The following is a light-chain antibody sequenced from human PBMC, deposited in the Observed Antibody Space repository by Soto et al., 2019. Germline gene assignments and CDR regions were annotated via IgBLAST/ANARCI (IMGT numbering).Light chain of an antibody. Sequence: QPVLTQPPSASGSPGQSITISCTGTSSDVGGYNYVSWYQQHPGKVPKLMIYEVTKRPSGVPERFSGSKSGNTASLTVSGLQAEDEADYYCSSYAGSNNFVFGGGTKVTVL. V-gene: IGLV2-8*01. CDR3: SSYAGSNNFV. CDR1: SSDVGGYNY. J-gene: IGLJ3*02. CDR2: EVT.